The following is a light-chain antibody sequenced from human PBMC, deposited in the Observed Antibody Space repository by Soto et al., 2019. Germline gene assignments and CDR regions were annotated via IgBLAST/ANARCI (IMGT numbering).Light chain of an antibody. V-gene: IGLV2-8*01. Sequence: QSALTQPPSASGSPGQSVTMSCTGTSSDVGAYNYVSWYQQHAGKAPKLVIYEVTKRPSGVPDRFSGSKSANTASLTVSGLQAEDEADYYCSSFASSNTWVFGGGTKLTV. J-gene: IGLJ3*02. CDR1: SSDVGAYNY. CDR3: SSFASSNTWV. CDR2: EVT.